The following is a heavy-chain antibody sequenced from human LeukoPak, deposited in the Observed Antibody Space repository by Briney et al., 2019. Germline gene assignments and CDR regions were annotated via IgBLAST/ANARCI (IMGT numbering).Heavy chain of an antibody. J-gene: IGHJ3*02. CDR3: ARVGSWDAFDI. CDR1: GFTFSSYA. D-gene: IGHD1-26*01. CDR2: ISINGGST. Sequence: GSLRLSCAASGFTFSSYAMHWVRQAPGKGPEYVSAISINGGSTYYANSVKGRFTISRDNSKNTLYLQMGSLRAEDMAVYYCARVGSWDAFDIWGQGTMVTVSS. V-gene: IGHV3-64*01.